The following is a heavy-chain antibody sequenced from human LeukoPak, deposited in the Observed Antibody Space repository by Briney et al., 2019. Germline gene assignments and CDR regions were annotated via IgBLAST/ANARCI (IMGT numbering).Heavy chain of an antibody. CDR3: AREGDGSGSYYEYYFDY. CDR2: INPSGGST. Sequence: ASVKVSCKASGYTFTSYYMHWARQAPGQGLEWMGIINPSGGSTSYAQKFQGRVTMTRDTSTSTVYMELSSLRSEDTAVYYCAREGDGSGSYYEYYFDYWGQGTLVTVSS. CDR1: GYTFTSYY. V-gene: IGHV1-46*01. J-gene: IGHJ4*02. D-gene: IGHD3-10*01.